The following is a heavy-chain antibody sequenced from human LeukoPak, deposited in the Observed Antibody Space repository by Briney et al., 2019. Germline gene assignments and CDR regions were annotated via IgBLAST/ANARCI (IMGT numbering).Heavy chain of an antibody. CDR1: GFTFSNYA. J-gene: IGHJ4*02. V-gene: IGHV3-33*01. Sequence: GGSLRLSCAASGFTFSNYAMYWVRQAPGKGLEWVAVIWYDGSNKYYADSVKGRFTISRDNSKNTLFLQMNSLRAEDTAVYYCARLTHLAEDYWGQGTLVTVSS. D-gene: IGHD4/OR15-4a*01. CDR2: IWYDGSNK. CDR3: ARLTHLAEDY.